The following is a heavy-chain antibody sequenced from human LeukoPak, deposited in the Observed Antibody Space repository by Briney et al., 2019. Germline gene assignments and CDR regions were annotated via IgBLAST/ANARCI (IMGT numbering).Heavy chain of an antibody. J-gene: IGHJ4*02. CDR3: ARGFYGAGSHFDY. D-gene: IGHD3-10*01. Sequence: SETLSLTCAVSGGSISSGDFPWSWIRQPPGKGLEWIGYIFHTGHTSYDPSLKSRVTISVDMSKNQLSLRLTSVTAADTAVYYCARGFYGAGSHFDYWGQGTLVTVSS. V-gene: IGHV4-30-2*01. CDR2: IFHTGHT. CDR1: GGSISSGDFP.